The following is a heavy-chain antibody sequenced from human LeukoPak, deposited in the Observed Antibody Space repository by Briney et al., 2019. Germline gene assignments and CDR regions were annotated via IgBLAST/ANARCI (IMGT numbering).Heavy chain of an antibody. D-gene: IGHD6-19*01. CDR3: VKDSVVVAGLVNYFDY. CDR1: GFTFSSYG. Sequence: PWGSLRLSCAASGFTFSSYGMSWVRQAPGKGLEWVSAISGSGGDTFYTDSVKGRFTVSRDNSKNTLYLQMKGLRAEDTAVYYCVKDSVVVAGLVNYFDYWGQGTLVTVSS. V-gene: IGHV3-23*01. CDR2: ISGSGGDT. J-gene: IGHJ4*02.